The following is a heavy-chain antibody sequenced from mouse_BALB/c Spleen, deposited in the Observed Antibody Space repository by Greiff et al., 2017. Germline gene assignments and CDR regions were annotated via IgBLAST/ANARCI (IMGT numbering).Heavy chain of an antibody. Sequence: DVQLVESGGGLVKPGGSLKLSCAASGFTFSSYAMSWVRQTPEKRLEWVASISSGGSTYYPDSVKGRFTISRDNARNILYLQMSSLRSEDTAMYYCARDSYGNFAYWGQGTLVTVSA. CDR1: GFTFSSYA. J-gene: IGHJ3*01. D-gene: IGHD2-1*01. CDR2: ISSGGST. V-gene: IGHV5-6-5*01. CDR3: ARDSYGNFAY.